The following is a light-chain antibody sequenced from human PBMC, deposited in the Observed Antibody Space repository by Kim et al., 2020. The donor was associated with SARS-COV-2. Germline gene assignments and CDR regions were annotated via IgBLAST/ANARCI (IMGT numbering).Light chain of an antibody. CDR3: SSYAGSNIVL. V-gene: IGLV2-8*01. CDR1: SSDVGGYNY. Sequence: QSALTQPPSASGSPGQSVTISCTGSSSDVGGYNYVSWYQQHPGKAPKLMIYEVSERPSGVPDRFSGSKSGNTASLTVSGLQAEDEADYYCSSYAGSNIVLFGGGTQLT. CDR2: EVS. J-gene: IGLJ2*01.